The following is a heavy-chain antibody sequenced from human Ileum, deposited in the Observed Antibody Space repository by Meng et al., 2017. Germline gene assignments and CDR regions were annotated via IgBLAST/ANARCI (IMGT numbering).Heavy chain of an antibody. CDR1: GFTFSSYW. Sequence: GGSLRLSCAASGFTFSSYWMHWVRQAPGKGLLWVSRIDSDGYGTDYADSVKGRFTISRDNAKNTLYLQMDSLRAEDTAVYYCTNDYGGKPFDSWGQGTLVTVSS. CDR3: TNDYGGKPFDS. D-gene: IGHD4-23*01. J-gene: IGHJ4*02. CDR2: IDSDGYGT. V-gene: IGHV3-74*01.